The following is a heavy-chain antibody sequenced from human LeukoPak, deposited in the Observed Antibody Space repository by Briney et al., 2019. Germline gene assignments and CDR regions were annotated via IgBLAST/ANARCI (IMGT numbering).Heavy chain of an antibody. V-gene: IGHV1-46*01. CDR2: INPSGGST. CDR3: ASNTYSYDIPIFDF. J-gene: IGHJ4*02. CDR1: GYTFTSYY. Sequence: ASVKVSCKASGYTFTSYYIFWVRQAPGQGLEWMGIINPSGGSTTYAQKFQGRVTMTRDTSTNSVYMELSSLRSEDTAVYYCASNTYSYDIPIFDFWGQGSLVTVSS. D-gene: IGHD5-18*01.